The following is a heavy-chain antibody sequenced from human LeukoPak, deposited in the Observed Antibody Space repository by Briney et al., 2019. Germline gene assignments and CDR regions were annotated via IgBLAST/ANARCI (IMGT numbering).Heavy chain of an antibody. Sequence: SQTLSLTCTVSGGSISSGDYYWSWIRQPPGKGLEWIGYIYYSGSTNYNPSLKSRVTISVDTSENQFSLKLSSVTAADTAVYYCARGPTLDIVVVPAAHNWFDPWGQGTLVTVSS. V-gene: IGHV4-30-4*01. CDR1: GGSISSGDYY. CDR2: IYYSGST. J-gene: IGHJ5*02. D-gene: IGHD2-2*03. CDR3: ARGPTLDIVVVPAAHNWFDP.